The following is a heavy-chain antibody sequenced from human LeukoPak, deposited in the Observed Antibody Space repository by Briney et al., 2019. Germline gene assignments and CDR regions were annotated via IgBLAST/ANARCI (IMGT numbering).Heavy chain of an antibody. V-gene: IGHV1-18*01. CDR1: GYTFTSYG. Sequence: GASVTVSCKASGYTFTSYGISWVRQAPGQGLEWMGGISAYNGNTNYAQKLQGRVTMTTGTSTSTAYMELRSLRSDDTAVYYCARGGNSGWRTPNDDYWGQGTLVTVSS. J-gene: IGHJ4*02. CDR3: ARGGNSGWRTPNDDY. CDR2: ISAYNGNT. D-gene: IGHD6-19*01.